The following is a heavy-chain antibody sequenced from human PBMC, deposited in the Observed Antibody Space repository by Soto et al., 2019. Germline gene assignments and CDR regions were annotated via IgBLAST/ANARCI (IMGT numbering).Heavy chain of an antibody. D-gene: IGHD3-22*01. V-gene: IGHV1-58*02. J-gene: IGHJ4*02. Sequence: QMKLVQSGPEVTKPGTSVKVSCKASGFIFTTFGIQWVRQARGQRLEWIGWISVGNANTNYAQKFQERVTITRDMSTSTAYMEMSSLTSEDTAVYYCAAADSSGYYGGWGQGTQVTVSS. CDR2: ISVGNANT. CDR1: GFIFTTFG. CDR3: AAADSSGYYGG.